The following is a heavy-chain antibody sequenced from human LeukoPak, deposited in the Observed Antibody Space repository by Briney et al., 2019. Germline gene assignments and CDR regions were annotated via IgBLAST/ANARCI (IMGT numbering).Heavy chain of an antibody. D-gene: IGHD1-26*01. V-gene: IGHV4-39*01. J-gene: IGHJ6*03. CDR1: GGSISSSSYY. CDR3: ARHEEAGSGTYYYYYMDV. Sequence: PSETLSLTCTVSGGSISSSSYYWGWIRQPPGKGLEWVGSIYYSGSTYYNPSLKSRVTISVDTSKNQFSLKLSSVTAADTAVYYCARHEEAGSGTYYYYYMDVWGKGTTVTVSS. CDR2: IYYSGST.